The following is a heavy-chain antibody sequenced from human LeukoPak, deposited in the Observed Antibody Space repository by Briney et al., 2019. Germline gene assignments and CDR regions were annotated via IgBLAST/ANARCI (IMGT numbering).Heavy chain of an antibody. CDR3: ARGGGYSYGYAGYY. D-gene: IGHD5-18*01. CDR2: ISSSSSYI. Sequence: GGSLRLSCAASGFTFSSYSMNWVRQAPGKGLEWVSSISSSSSYIYYADSVKGRFTISRDNAKNSLYLQMNSLRAEDTAVYYCARGGGYSYGYAGYYWGRGTLVTVSS. V-gene: IGHV3-21*01. CDR1: GFTFSSYS. J-gene: IGHJ4*02.